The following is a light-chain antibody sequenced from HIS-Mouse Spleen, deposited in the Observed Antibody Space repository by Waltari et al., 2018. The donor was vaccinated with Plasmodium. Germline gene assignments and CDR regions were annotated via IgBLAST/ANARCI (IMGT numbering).Light chain of an antibody. CDR3: QQYNSYSWT. CDR2: KAS. Sequence: DIQMTQSPSTLSASVGDRVTITCRASQSISSRLAWYQQKTGKATKLLIYKASSLERWVPSRFSGSGSGTEFTLTISSLQPDDFATDYCQQYNSYSWTFGQGTKVEIK. CDR1: QSISSR. J-gene: IGKJ1*01. V-gene: IGKV1-5*03.